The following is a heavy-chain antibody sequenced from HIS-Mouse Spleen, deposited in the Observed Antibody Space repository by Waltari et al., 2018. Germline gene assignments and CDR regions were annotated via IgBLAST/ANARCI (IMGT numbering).Heavy chain of an antibody. V-gene: IGHV4-39*07. CDR1: GGSISSSSYY. Sequence: QLQLQESGPVLVKPSETLTLTCTVSGGSISSSSYYLGWLRPPPGKGLEWIGSIYYSGSTYYNPSLKSRVTISVDTSKNQFSLKLSSVTAADTAVYYCAREIPYSSSWYDWYFDLWGRGTLVTVSS. CDR3: AREIPYSSSWYDWYFDL. J-gene: IGHJ2*01. D-gene: IGHD6-13*01. CDR2: IYYSGST.